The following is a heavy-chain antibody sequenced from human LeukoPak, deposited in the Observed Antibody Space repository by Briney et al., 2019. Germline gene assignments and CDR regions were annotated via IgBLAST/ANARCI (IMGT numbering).Heavy chain of an antibody. CDR3: ARVGPAALYYFDY. J-gene: IGHJ4*02. CDR2: ISSSGSTI. CDR1: GYTFTSYG. D-gene: IGHD2-2*01. V-gene: IGHV3-48*04. Sequence: GETLRLSCEASGYTFTSYGMSWFREAPGKGLEWVSYISSSGSTIYYADSVKGRFTISRDNAKNSLYLQMNSLRAEDTAVYYCARVGPAALYYFDYWGQGTLVTVSS.